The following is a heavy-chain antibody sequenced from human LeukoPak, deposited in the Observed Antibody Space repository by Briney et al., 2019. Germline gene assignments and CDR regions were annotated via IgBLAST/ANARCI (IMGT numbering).Heavy chain of an antibody. CDR3: ASGYRFGFQY. CDR1: GFTFSSYW. Sequence: PGGSLRLSCAASGFTFSSYWMHWVRQAPGKGPVWVSYITTDGITTNYADSVKGRFTISRDNAKNTLYLQMNSLRAEDTAVYYCASGYRFGFQYWGQGTLVTASS. J-gene: IGHJ4*02. V-gene: IGHV3-74*01. D-gene: IGHD5-12*01. CDR2: ITTDGITT.